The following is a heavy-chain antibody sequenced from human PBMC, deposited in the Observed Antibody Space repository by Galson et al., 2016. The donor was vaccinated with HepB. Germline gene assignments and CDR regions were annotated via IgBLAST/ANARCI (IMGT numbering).Heavy chain of an antibody. J-gene: IGHJ4*02. V-gene: IGHV3-74*03. CDR1: GFTFRTSW. D-gene: IGHD6-6*01. Sequence: SLRLSCAASGFTFRTSWMYWVRQAPGKGLVWVARISPDGTTTEYADSVRGRFTISRDNAKNTLYLQMNSLRAEDTAVYYCARVALQLQAYWGQGTLVTVSP. CDR3: ARVALQLQAY. CDR2: ISPDGTTT.